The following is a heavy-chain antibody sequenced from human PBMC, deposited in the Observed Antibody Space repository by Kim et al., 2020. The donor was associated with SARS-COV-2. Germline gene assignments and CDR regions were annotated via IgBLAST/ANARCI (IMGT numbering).Heavy chain of an antibody. J-gene: IGHJ4*02. Sequence: NYHPSLQSRVTISVDKSKNQFSLKLSSGTAADTAVYYCARGLNSGSYSDYWGQGTLVTVSS. D-gene: IGHD1-26*01. V-gene: IGHV4-4*02. CDR3: ARGLNSGSYSDY.